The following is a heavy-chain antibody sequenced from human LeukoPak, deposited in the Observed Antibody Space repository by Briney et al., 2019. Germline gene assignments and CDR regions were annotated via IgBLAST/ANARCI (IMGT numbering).Heavy chain of an antibody. V-gene: IGHV4-34*01. D-gene: IGHD3-9*01. J-gene: IGHJ2*01. CDR3: ARGLDKTFWYFDI. CDR2: IHHTGAT. CDR1: GGSLSGYY. Sequence: SETLSLICVVSGGSLSGYYWGWIRQPPGKGLEWIGEIHHTGATTSNPSLKSRVSLSLDSSRNELSLRLISVTAADTGLYFCARGLDKTFWYFDIWGRGTLVTVSS.